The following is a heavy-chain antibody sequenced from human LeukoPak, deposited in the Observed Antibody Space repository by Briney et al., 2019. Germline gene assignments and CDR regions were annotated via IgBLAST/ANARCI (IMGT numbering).Heavy chain of an antibody. D-gene: IGHD2-15*01. Sequence: GGSLRLSCAASGFTFSSFAMSWVRQAPGKGLEWVSAISGSGGAISYADSVKGRFTISRDNSKNTLYLQMNSLTAEDTAVYYCAKECQSCGYYYAMDVWGQGTTVTVSS. CDR2: ISGSGGAI. V-gene: IGHV3-23*01. J-gene: IGHJ6*02. CDR1: GFTFSSFA. CDR3: AKECQSCGYYYAMDV.